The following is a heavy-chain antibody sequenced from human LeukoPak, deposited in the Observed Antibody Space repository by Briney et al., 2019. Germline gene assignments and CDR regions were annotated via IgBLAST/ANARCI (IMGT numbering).Heavy chain of an antibody. CDR2: INPSGGNT. J-gene: IGHJ4*02. CDR3: ANGINGYFDD. D-gene: IGHD3-3*02. Sequence: GGSLRLSCAPSGSTFNNYPMIWVRQAPGKGLEWVSSINPSGGNTYYADSVKGRFTISRDNSKNTLYLQMNSLRAEDTAIYYCANGINGYFDDWGQGTLVTVSS. CDR1: GSTFNNYP. V-gene: IGHV3-23*01.